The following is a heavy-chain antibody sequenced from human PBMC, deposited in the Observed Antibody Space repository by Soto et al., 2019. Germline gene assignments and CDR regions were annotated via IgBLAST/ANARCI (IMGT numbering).Heavy chain of an antibody. V-gene: IGHV3-23*01. CDR2: ISGSGGST. CDR1: GFTFSSYA. Sequence: EVQLLESGGGLVQPGGSLRLSCAASGFTFSSYAMSWVRQAPGKGLEWVSAISGSGGSTYYADSVKGRFTISRDNSRNTLYLQMNSLRAEDTAVYYCAKGGIGSSYAFDIWGQGTMVTVSS. CDR3: AKGGIGSSYAFDI. J-gene: IGHJ3*02. D-gene: IGHD6-6*01.